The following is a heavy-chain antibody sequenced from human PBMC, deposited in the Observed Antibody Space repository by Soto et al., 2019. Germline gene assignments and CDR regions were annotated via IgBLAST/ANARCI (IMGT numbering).Heavy chain of an antibody. Sequence: QITLKESGPTLVKPTETLTLTCTFSGFSLSTNGVGVGWIRQPPGKALEWLALIYWDHTNRYSPSLKSRLTITRYTSKNQVVLTVTNMDPVDTATYSCSYVLRVSSCSGASCYYFDYWGQGTPVTVSS. CDR3: SYVLRVSSCSGASCYYFDY. D-gene: IGHD2-15*01. J-gene: IGHJ4*02. CDR2: IYWDHTN. CDR1: GFSLSTNGVG. V-gene: IGHV2-5*02.